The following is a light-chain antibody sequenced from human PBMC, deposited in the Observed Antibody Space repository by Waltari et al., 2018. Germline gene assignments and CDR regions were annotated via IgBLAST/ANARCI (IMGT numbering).Light chain of an antibody. Sequence: QSALTQPRSVSGAPGPSVTISCAATRHTIGPSKYVSLYQQHPGTAPQLIIYDVSERPSGVPDRFPGSKSGYTASLTISGLQAEDEADYYCCSYAGPYTADVVFGGGTKVTVL. CDR2: DVS. J-gene: IGLJ2*01. CDR3: CSYAGPYTADVV. CDR1: RHTIGPSKY. V-gene: IGLV2-11*01.